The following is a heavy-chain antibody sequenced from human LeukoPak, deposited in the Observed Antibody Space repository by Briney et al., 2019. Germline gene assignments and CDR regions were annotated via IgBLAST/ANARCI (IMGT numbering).Heavy chain of an antibody. D-gene: IGHD4-17*01. CDR1: GFTVSNNY. CDR2: IYSGGST. CDR3: ASSRTTTVTTYDY. V-gene: IGHV3-53*01. J-gene: IGHJ4*02. Sequence: GGSLRLSCAASGFTVSNNYMSWVRQAPGKGLEWVSVIYSGGSTDYADFVKGRFTISRDNSRNTLYLQMNSLRAEDTAVYYCASSRTTTVTTYDYWGQGTLVTVSS.